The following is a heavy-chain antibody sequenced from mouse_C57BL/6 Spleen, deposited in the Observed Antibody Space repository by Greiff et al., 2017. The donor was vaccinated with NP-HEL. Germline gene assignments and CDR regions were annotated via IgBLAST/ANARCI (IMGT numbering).Heavy chain of an antibody. CDR3: AMGRSLPSMYY. CDR1: GYTFTSYW. D-gene: IGHD3-3*01. CDR2: IHPSDSDT. Sequence: VQLQQPGAELVKPGASVKVSCKASGYTFTSYWMHWVKQRPGQGLEWIGRIHPSDSDTNYNQKFKGKATLTVDKSSSTASLHLISLTSEDSAVYYCAMGRSLPSMYYWGQGTSVTAAS. V-gene: IGHV1-74*01. J-gene: IGHJ4*01.